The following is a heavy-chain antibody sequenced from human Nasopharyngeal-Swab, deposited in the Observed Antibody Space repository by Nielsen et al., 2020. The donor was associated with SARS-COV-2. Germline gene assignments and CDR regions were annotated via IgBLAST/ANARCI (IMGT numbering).Heavy chain of an antibody. CDR3: ARDPRGPDY. V-gene: IGHV1-18*01. D-gene: IGHD6-25*01. CDR1: GYSFTSYG. Sequence: ASVKVSCKASGYSFTSYGISWVRQAPAQGLEWMGWISPYNGRTYYAENFQGRVTMTTDTSTTTAYMDLRSLRSDDTAVYYCARDPRGPDYWGQGTLVTVSS. J-gene: IGHJ4*02. CDR2: ISPYNGRT.